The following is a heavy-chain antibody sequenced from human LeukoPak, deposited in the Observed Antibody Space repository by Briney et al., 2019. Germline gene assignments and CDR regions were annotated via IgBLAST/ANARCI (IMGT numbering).Heavy chain of an antibody. V-gene: IGHV3-66*01. CDR1: GFTVSSNS. Sequence: GGSLRLSCTVSGFTVSSNSMSWVRQAPGKGLEWVSFIYSDNTHYSDSVKGRFTISRDNSKNTLYLQMNSLRAEDTAVYYCASTEGSGGSCYPARDDAFDIWGQGTMVTVSS. D-gene: IGHD2-15*01. CDR2: IYSDNT. CDR3: ASTEGSGGSCYPARDDAFDI. J-gene: IGHJ3*02.